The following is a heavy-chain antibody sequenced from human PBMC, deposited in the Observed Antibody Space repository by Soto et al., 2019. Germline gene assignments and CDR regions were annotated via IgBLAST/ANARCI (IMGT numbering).Heavy chain of an antibody. J-gene: IGHJ4*02. V-gene: IGHV4-39*01. Sequence: QLQLQESGPGLVKPSETLSLTCTVSGGSISSSSYYWGWIRQPPGKGLEWIGSIYYSGSTYYNPSLKSRVTISVDTSKNQFSLKLSSVTAADTAVYYCARHRGGGWHPYFDYWGQGTLVTVSS. CDR3: ARHRGGGWHPYFDY. CDR1: GGSISSSSYY. D-gene: IGHD6-19*01. CDR2: IYYSGST.